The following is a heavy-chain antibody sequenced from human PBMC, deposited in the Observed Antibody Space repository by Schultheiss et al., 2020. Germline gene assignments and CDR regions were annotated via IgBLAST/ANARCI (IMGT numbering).Heavy chain of an antibody. CDR2: INPNSGGT. V-gene: IGHV1-2*04. CDR1: GYTFTGYY. J-gene: IGHJ3*02. Sequence: ASVKVSCKASGYTFTGYYMHWVRQAPGQGLEWMGWINPNSGGTNYAQKFQGWVTMTRDTSISTAYMELSRLRSDDTAVYYCARSERGYSSSWYDAFDIWGQGTLVTVS. D-gene: IGHD6-13*01. CDR3: ARSERGYSSSWYDAFDI.